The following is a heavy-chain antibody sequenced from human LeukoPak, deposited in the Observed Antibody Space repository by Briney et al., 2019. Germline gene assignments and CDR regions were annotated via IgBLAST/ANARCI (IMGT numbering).Heavy chain of an antibody. Sequence: GGSPRLSCAASGFTVSSNYMSWVRQAPGKGLEWVSVIYSGGSTYYADSVKGRFTISRDNSKNTLYLQMNSLRAEDTAVYYCARELGGRSGWYLDYWGQGTLVTVSS. V-gene: IGHV3-53*01. CDR1: GFTVSSNY. D-gene: IGHD6-19*01. J-gene: IGHJ4*02. CDR2: IYSGGST. CDR3: ARELGGRSGWYLDY.